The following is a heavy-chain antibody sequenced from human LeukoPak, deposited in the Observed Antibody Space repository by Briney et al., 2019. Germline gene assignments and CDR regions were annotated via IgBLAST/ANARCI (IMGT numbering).Heavy chain of an antibody. J-gene: IGHJ4*02. CDR1: GGSISSYY. Sequence: SETLSLTCTVSGGSISSYYWSWIRQPPGKGLEWIGYIYYSGSTNYNPSLKSRVTISVDTSKNQFSLKLSSVTAADTAVYYCARLGSGWYVLFDYWGQGTLVTVSS. V-gene: IGHV4-59*08. CDR3: ARLGSGWYVLFDY. D-gene: IGHD6-19*01. CDR2: IYYSGST.